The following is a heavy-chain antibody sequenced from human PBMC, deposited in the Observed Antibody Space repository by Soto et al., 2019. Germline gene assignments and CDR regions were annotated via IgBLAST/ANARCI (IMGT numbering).Heavy chain of an antibody. V-gene: IGHV1-18*01. Sequence: ASVKVSCKASGYTFISYGISWVRQAPGEGLEWMGWISAYNGNTNYAQKLQGRVTMTTDTSTNTAYMELRSLRSDDTAVYYCARRGSRGSGLRYYYYGMDVWGQGTTVTVSS. D-gene: IGHD6-19*01. CDR2: ISAYNGNT. CDR1: GYTFISYG. CDR3: ARRGSRGSGLRYYYYGMDV. J-gene: IGHJ6*02.